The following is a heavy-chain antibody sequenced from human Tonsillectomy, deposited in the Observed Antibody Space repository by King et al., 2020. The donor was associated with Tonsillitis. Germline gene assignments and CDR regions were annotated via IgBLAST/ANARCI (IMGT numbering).Heavy chain of an antibody. D-gene: IGHD5-18*01. V-gene: IGHV3-74*01. CDR3: AVRPQEGGYTYVGDY. CDR1: GFTFSSYW. J-gene: IGHJ4*02. Sequence: VQLVESGGGLVQPGGSLRLSCAASGFTFSSYWMHWVRQAPGKGLVWVSRLNSDGSSTSYADSVKGRFTISRDNAKNTLYLQMSSLRAEDTAVYYCAVRPQEGGYTYVGDYWGQGTLVTVSS. CDR2: LNSDGSST.